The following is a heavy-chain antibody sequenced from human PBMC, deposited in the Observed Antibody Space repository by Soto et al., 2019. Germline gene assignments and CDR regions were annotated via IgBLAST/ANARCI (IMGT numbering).Heavy chain of an antibody. Sequence: GGSLRLSCAASGFTFSSYAMDWVRQAPGKGLDWRAVILYDGGTEYYADSVKGRFTISRDNSKNTLYLEMNNLRVEDTAVYYCARDRGYSSGFDYWGQGTLVTVSS. CDR1: GFTFSSYA. CDR3: ARDRGYSSGFDY. D-gene: IGHD5-18*01. J-gene: IGHJ4*02. CDR2: ILYDGGTE. V-gene: IGHV3-30-3*01.